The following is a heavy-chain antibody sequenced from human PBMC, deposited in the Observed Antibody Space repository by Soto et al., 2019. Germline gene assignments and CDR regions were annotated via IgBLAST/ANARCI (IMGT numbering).Heavy chain of an antibody. V-gene: IGHV3-48*04. CDR1: GFTFSSYS. J-gene: IGHJ4*02. CDR3: ARDKDWAFDY. Sequence: GGSLRLSCVASGFTFSSYSMVWVRQAPGKGLEWISYIFATSSTIFYADSVKGRFTVSRDNTQNSLFLLMSNLRVDDTAFYYCARDKDWAFDYWGQGALVTVSS. CDR2: IFATSSTI. D-gene: IGHD3-9*01.